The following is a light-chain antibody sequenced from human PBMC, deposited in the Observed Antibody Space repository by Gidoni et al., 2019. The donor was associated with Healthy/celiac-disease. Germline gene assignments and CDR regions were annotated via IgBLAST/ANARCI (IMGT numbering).Light chain of an antibody. Sequence: EIVLTQSPATLSLSPGERATLACRASQSVSSYLAWYQQKPGQAPRLLIYAASNMATGIPASFSGSGSGTDFTLTISSLEPEDFAVYYCQQRSNWPYTFGQGTKLEIK. V-gene: IGKV3-11*01. CDR2: AAS. J-gene: IGKJ2*01. CDR3: QQRSNWPYT. CDR1: QSVSSY.